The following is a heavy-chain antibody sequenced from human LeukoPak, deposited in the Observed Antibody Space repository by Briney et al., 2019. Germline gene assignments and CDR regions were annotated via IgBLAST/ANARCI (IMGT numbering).Heavy chain of an antibody. Sequence: SVKVSCKASGGTFSSYAISWVRQAPGQGLEWMGGIIPIFGTANYAQKFQGRVTITTDESTSTAYMELSSLRSEDTAVYYCARYLVLAYCGGDCSSAFDYWGQGTLVTVFS. D-gene: IGHD2-21*02. CDR1: GGTFSSYA. J-gene: IGHJ4*02. CDR2: IIPIFGTA. V-gene: IGHV1-69*05. CDR3: ARYLVLAYCGGDCSSAFDY.